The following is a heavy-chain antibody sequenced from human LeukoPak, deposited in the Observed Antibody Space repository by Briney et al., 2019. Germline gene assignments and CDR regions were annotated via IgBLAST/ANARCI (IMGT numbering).Heavy chain of an antibody. CDR2: ISGSGGST. V-gene: IGHV3-23*01. J-gene: IGHJ5*02. CDR3: AKGDGQYNWFDP. CDR1: GITFSSYA. Sequence: GGSLRLSCAASGITFSSYAMSWVRQAPGKGLEWVSAISGSGGSTYYADSVKGRFTISRDNSKNTLYLQMNSLRAEDTAVYYCAKGDGQYNWFDPWGQGTLVTVSS. D-gene: IGHD2-21*02.